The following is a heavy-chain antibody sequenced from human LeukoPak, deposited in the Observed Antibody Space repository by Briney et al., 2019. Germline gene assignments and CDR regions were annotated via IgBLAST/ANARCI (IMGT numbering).Heavy chain of an antibody. CDR1: GFTLSDAW. CDR2: IQTKAAGGTT. D-gene: IGHD3-16*02. J-gene: IGHJ4*02. CDR3: TTGGYSYHYLYVN. Sequence: GGSLRLSCAVSGFTLSDAWMAWVRQAPGKGLEWVGHIQTKAAGGTTDYAAPVKGRFTISRDDSRNTVYLQMNSLKTEDTAMYYCTTGGYSYHYLYVNWGQGTLVSVSS. V-gene: IGHV3-15*01.